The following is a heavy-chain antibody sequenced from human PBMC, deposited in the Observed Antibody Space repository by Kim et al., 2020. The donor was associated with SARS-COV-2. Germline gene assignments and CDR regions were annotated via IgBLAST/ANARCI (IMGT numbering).Heavy chain of an antibody. Sequence: SETLSLTCAVYGGSFSGYYWSWIRQPPGKGLEWIGEINHSGSTNYNPSLKSRVTISVDTSKNQFSLKLSSVTAADTAVYYCARVRSRNNYGMDVWGQGTTVTVSS. CDR1: GGSFSGYY. CDR3: ARVRSRNNYGMDV. V-gene: IGHV4-34*01. J-gene: IGHJ6*02. CDR2: INHSGST. D-gene: IGHD1-26*01.